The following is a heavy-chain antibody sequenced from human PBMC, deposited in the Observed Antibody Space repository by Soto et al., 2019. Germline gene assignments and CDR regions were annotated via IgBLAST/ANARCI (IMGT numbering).Heavy chain of an antibody. CDR2: IHYTGST. CDR3: VRTWRGGD. D-gene: IGHD1-1*01. J-gene: IGHJ4*02. CDR1: GGSINSHY. V-gene: IGHV4-59*11. Sequence: QVHLQESGPGLVKPSETLSLTCVVSGGSINSHYWSWIRQPPGKGLEWIGYIHYTGSTKYNPPLNSRFTISLDTSKSLFPLRLSSVTPADTAVYYFVRTWRGGDWGQGTLVTISS.